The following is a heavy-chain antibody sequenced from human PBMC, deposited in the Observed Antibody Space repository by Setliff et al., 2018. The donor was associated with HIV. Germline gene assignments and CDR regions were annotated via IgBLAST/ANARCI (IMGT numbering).Heavy chain of an antibody. CDR2: IYYSGTT. CDR3: VRTGSSTSWGIYYYYYRDI. V-gene: IGHV4-39*01. Sequence: SETLSLTCTLAGGFVSRSNYVWGWVRQSPKKGLEWIGSIYYSGTTYYNPTLKSRVSISIDTPKNQFSLKLTSMTAADTAVYYCVRTGSSTSWGIYYYYYRDIWGKGSTVTVS. CDR1: GGFVSRSNYV. J-gene: IGHJ6*03. D-gene: IGHD3-10*01.